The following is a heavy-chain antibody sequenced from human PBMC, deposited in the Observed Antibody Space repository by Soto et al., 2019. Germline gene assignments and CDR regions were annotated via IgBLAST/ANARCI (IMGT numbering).Heavy chain of an antibody. J-gene: IGHJ4*02. CDR3: ARHSFKGHNFDY. Sequence: PSETLSLTCTVSGGSIRSYYWSWIRQPPGKGLEWIGYIYYSGSTNYNPSLKSRVTISVDTSKNQFSLKLSSVTAADTALYYCARHSFKGHNFDYWGQGPLVTVSS. CDR2: IYYSGST. V-gene: IGHV4-59*08. CDR1: GGSIRSYY.